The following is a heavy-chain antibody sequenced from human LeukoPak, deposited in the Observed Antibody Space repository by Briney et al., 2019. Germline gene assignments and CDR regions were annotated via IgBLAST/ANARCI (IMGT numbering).Heavy chain of an antibody. CDR1: GFTFSNYA. Sequence: AGGSLRLSCAASGFTFSNYAMSWVRQAPGKGLEWVSAISGSGGSTYYADSVKGRFTISRDNSKNTLYLQMNSLRAEDTAVYYCAKDALITMVRGVKPYNWFDPWGQGTLVTVSS. J-gene: IGHJ5*02. CDR3: AKDALITMVRGVKPYNWFDP. D-gene: IGHD3-10*01. V-gene: IGHV3-23*01. CDR2: ISGSGGST.